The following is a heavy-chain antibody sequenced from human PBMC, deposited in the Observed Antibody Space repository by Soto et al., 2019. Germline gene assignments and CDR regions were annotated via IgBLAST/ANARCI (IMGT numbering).Heavy chain of an antibody. CDR3: ARPDEGSYHSNHLYYYALDV. D-gene: IGHD3-16*02. J-gene: IGHJ6*02. V-gene: IGHV1-69*01. Sequence: KVSCKVSGGVFRRYAISWVRQAPGQGLEWLGGIVPIFGTTNYAQKFQGRVTIVADESTSTAYMDLSSLRSDDTAVYYCARPDEGSYHSNHLYYYALDVWGQGTTVTVSS. CDR1: GGVFRRYA. CDR2: IVPIFGTT.